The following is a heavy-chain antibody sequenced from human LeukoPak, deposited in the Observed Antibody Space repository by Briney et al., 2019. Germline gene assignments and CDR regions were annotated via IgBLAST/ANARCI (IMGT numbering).Heavy chain of an antibody. CDR3: AKDSYSHIPLYFDY. Sequence: GRSLRLSCAASGFTFSSYGMHWVRQAPGKGLEWVAVIWYDGSNKYYADSVKGRFTISRDNSKNTLYLQMNSLRAEDTAVYYCAKDSYSHIPLYFDYLCHGTLVTVSS. D-gene: IGHD1-26*01. V-gene: IGHV3-33*06. CDR1: GFTFSSYG. CDR2: IWYDGSNK. J-gene: IGHJ4*01.